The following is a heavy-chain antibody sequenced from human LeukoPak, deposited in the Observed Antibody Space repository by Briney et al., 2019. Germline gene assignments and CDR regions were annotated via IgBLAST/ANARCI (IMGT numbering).Heavy chain of an antibody. V-gene: IGHV3-21*01. D-gene: IGHD3-22*01. Sequence: PGGSLRLSCAASGFTFSSYSMNWVRQAPGKGLEWVSSISSSSSYIYYADSVKGRFTISRDNAKNSLYLQMNSLRAEDTAVYYCASPYHDYYDSSGYYSGDAFDIWGQGTMVTVSS. CDR2: ISSSSSYI. CDR3: ASPYHDYYDSSGYYSGDAFDI. J-gene: IGHJ3*02. CDR1: GFTFSSYS.